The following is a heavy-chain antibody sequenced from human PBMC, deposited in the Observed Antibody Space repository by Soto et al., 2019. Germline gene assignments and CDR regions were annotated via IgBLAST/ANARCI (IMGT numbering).Heavy chain of an antibody. CDR1: GCTFSSYT. CDR3: ARYASSSFVDPTAPDIN. V-gene: IGHV1-69*02. D-gene: IGHD6-13*01. J-gene: IGHJ4*02. Sequence: GASVKVSRKGSGCTFSSYTISWVRQAPGQGLEWMGRIIPILGIANYAQKFKGRVTITADKSTSTAYMELSNLRSEDTAVYYCARYASSSFVDPTAPDINWGQGTLVTVSS. CDR2: IIPILGIA.